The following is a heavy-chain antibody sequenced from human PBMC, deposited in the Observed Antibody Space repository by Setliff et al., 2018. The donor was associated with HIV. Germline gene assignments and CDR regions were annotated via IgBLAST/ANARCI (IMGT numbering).Heavy chain of an antibody. J-gene: IGHJ1*01. Sequence: SETLSLTCAVYGGSFSGYYWTWIRQSPGKGLEWIGEITDSGGSKYNPSLESRVTISVNTSKNQFSLNLTSVTVADTGIYYCASPYSGSYSGFQYWGQGTLVTVSS. CDR2: ITDSGGS. CDR3: ASPYSGSYSGFQY. V-gene: IGHV4-34*01. CDR1: GGSFSGYY. D-gene: IGHD1-26*01.